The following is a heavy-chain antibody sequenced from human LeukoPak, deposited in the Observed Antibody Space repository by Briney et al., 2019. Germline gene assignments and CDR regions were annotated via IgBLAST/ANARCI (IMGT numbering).Heavy chain of an antibody. V-gene: IGHV3-21*01. CDR2: ISSSSSYI. CDR3: ARDSRLGRYFDWFMYYFDY. Sequence: GGSLRLSCAASGFTFSRCSMNSVRQAPGKGLEWVSSISSSSSYIYYADSVKGRVTISRDNAKNSLYLQMNSLRAEDRAVYYCARDSRLGRYFDWFMYYFDYWGQGTLVTVSS. J-gene: IGHJ4*02. CDR1: GFTFSRCS. D-gene: IGHD3-9*01.